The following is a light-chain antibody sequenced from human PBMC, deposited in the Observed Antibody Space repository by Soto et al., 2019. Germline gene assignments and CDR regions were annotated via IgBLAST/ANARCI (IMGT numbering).Light chain of an antibody. CDR1: QTISSF. CDR3: QQSYSTSWT. CDR2: AAS. J-gene: IGKJ1*01. V-gene: IGKV1-39*01. Sequence: DIQMTQSPSSLSASVGDRATITCRASQTISSFLNWYQHKPGKAPKLLIYAASSLQSGVPSRFSGSGSGTDFTLTITSLQPEDFATYYCQQSYSTSWTFGQGTQVEIK.